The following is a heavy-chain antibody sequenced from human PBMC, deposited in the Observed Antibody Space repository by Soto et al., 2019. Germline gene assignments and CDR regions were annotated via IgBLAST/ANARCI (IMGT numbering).Heavy chain of an antibody. D-gene: IGHD5-18*01. J-gene: IGHJ6*02. Sequence: GAPVKVSSEASRLTFYSHCRRSVRQAPGQGLEWMGRISADNGNTKYAQKFRGRVTMTTDTSTSTVYMELRNLRSDDTAVYYCARCIQQDYYYGMDVWGQGTTVTV. V-gene: IGHV1-18*01. CDR1: RLTFYSHC. CDR2: ISADNGNT. CDR3: ARCIQQDYYYGMDV.